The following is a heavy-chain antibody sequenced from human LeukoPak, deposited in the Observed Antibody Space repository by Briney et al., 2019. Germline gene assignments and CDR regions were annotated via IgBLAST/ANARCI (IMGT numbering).Heavy chain of an antibody. J-gene: IGHJ4*02. CDR3: AREHSSSSGKVFDY. Sequence: ASVKVSCKASGYTFPGYYMHWVRQAPGQGLEWMGWINPNSGGTNYAQKLQGRVTMTRDTTISTAYMELSRLRSDDTAVYYCAREHSSSSGKVFDYWGQGTLVTVSS. CDR2: INPNSGGT. D-gene: IGHD6-6*01. V-gene: IGHV1-2*02. CDR1: GYTFPGYY.